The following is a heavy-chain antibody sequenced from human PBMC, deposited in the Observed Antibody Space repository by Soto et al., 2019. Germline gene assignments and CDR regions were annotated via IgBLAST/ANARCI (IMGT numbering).Heavy chain of an antibody. Sequence: LRLSCAASGFTFSIYEMNWVRQAPGKGPEWVSYISSSSNTVYYADSVKGRFTISRDNAKSSLYLQVNSLRAEDTAVYYCARNSYSGSYLDYWGQGTLVTVSS. D-gene: IGHD1-26*01. CDR1: GFTFSIYE. J-gene: IGHJ4*02. CDR3: ARNSYSGSYLDY. CDR2: ISSSSNTV. V-gene: IGHV3-48*03.